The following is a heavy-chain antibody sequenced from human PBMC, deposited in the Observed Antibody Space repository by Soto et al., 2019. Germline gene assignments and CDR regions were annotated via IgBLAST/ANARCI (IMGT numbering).Heavy chain of an antibody. J-gene: IGHJ3*02. Sequence: SETLSLTCTVSGGSISSGGYYWSWIRQHPGKGLERIGYIYYSGSTYYNPSLKSRVTISLDTSKNQFSLKLSSVTAADTAVYYCASPYCSGGSCYSAFDIWGQGTMVTVSS. D-gene: IGHD2-15*01. V-gene: IGHV4-31*03. CDR2: IYYSGST. CDR1: GGSISSGGYY. CDR3: ASPYCSGGSCYSAFDI.